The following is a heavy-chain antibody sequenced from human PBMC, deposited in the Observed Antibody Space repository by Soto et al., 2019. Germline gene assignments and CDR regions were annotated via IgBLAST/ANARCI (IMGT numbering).Heavy chain of an antibody. CDR2: INHSGST. Sequence: SETLSLTCAVYGGSFSGYYWSWIRQPPGKGLEWIGEINHSGSTNYNPSLKSRVTISVDTSKNQFSLKLSSVTAADTAVYYCARGNGEIIAVAGTEYFQHWGQGTLVTVSS. V-gene: IGHV4-34*01. J-gene: IGHJ1*01. D-gene: IGHD6-19*01. CDR3: ARGNGEIIAVAGTEYFQH. CDR1: GGSFSGYY.